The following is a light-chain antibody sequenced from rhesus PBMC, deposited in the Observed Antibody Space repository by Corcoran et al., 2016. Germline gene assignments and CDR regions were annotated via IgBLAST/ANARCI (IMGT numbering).Light chain of an antibody. CDR2: EVT. Sequence: QAALTQPRSVSGSPGQSVTISCTGTSSDIGGYNFVSWYQHHPGAAPKLMIYEVTKRPSGVSDRFSGAKSGNTASLTISGLQAEDEADYFCCSYAGSYTLSIFGAGTRLTVL. CDR1: SSDIGGYNF. J-gene: IGLJ1*01. V-gene: IGLV2-32*01. CDR3: CSYAGSYTLSI.